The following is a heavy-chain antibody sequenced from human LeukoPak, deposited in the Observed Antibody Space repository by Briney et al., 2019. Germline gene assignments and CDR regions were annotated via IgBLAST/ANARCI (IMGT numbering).Heavy chain of an antibody. Sequence: GGSLRLSCAASGFSVSSSHLTWVRQAPGKGPEWVSSISSSGTYKYYADSVKGRFTISRDNAKNSLYLQMNSLRAEDTAVYYCAKGKDSVAGATNDYWGQGTLVTVSS. J-gene: IGHJ4*02. D-gene: IGHD6-19*01. V-gene: IGHV3-21*01. CDR3: AKGKDSVAGATNDY. CDR2: ISSSGTYK. CDR1: GFSVSSSH.